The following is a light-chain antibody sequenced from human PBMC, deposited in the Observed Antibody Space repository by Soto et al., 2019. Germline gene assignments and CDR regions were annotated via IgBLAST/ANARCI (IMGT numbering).Light chain of an antibody. CDR3: QQRSNWPRT. CDR1: QSVSSY. Sequence: EIMLTQSPATLSLSPGERATLSCRASQSVSSYLAWYQQKPGQAPRLLIYDASNRDTGIPARFSGSGSGTNFTLFICFLLPEDFAVYYCQQRSNWPRTFGQGTKV. CDR2: DAS. V-gene: IGKV3-11*01. J-gene: IGKJ1*01.